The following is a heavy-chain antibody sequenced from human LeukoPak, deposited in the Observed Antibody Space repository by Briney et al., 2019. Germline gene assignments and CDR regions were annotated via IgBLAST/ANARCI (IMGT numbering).Heavy chain of an antibody. V-gene: IGHV1-2*02. J-gene: IGHJ5*02. Sequence: ASVKVSCKASGYTSTGYYMHWVRQAPGQGLEWMGWINPNSGGTNYAQKFQGRVTMTRDTSISTAYMELSRLRSDDTAVYYCAREGIAVAGSRWFDPWGQGTLVTVSS. CDR2: INPNSGGT. D-gene: IGHD6-19*01. CDR3: AREGIAVAGSRWFDP. CDR1: GYTSTGYY.